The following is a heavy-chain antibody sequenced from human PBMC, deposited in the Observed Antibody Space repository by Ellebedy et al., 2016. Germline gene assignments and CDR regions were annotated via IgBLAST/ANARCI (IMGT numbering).Heavy chain of an antibody. D-gene: IGHD3-10*01. Sequence: GESLKISXAASGFTFSSYAMSWFRQAPGKGLEWVSGISDSGGNTYYADSVRGRFTISKDGFKNTVFLEMNNLRAEDTAVYYCAKVASGYYYGSGSFVYFDSWGQGTLVTVSS. V-gene: IGHV3-23*01. CDR1: GFTFSSYA. CDR3: AKVASGYYYGSGSFVYFDS. J-gene: IGHJ4*02. CDR2: ISDSGGNT.